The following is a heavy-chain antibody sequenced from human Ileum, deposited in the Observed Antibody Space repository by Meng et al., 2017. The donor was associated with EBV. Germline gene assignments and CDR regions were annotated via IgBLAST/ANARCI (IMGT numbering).Heavy chain of an antibody. CDR3: SRDLVGSDAY. CDR1: GFPCSSYG. CDR2: CNGDGINT. V-gene: IGHV3-74*01. J-gene: IGHJ4*02. D-gene: IGHD6-6*01. Sequence: PWVTLGFSCATAGFPCSSYGMHCISQAAGQGLVWVSRCNGDGINTNYADSVKRRFTNSRDNTKNTLYLQMNRLRAEDTAVYYCSRDLVGSDAYWGQGTLVTVSS.